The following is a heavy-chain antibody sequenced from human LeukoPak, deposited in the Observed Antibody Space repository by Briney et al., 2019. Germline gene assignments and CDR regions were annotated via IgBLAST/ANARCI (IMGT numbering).Heavy chain of an antibody. V-gene: IGHV3-23*01. CDR2: ISGSGGGT. D-gene: IGHD6-13*01. J-gene: IGHJ4*02. Sequence: PGGSLRLSCAVSGITLSNYGMSWVRQAPGKGLEWVAGISGSGGGTNYADSVRGRFTISRDNSKNTLYLQMNSLRAEDTSIYFCAKALEQETVIALDSWGQGTLVTVSS. CDR3: AKALEQETVIALDS. CDR1: GITLSNYG.